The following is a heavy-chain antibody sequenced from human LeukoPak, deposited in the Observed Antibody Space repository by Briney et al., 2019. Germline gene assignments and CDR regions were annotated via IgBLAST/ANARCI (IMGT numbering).Heavy chain of an antibody. Sequence: GGSLRLSCAASGFTVSSNYVSWVRQAPGKGLEWVSVTYSDGSTYYADSVKGRFTTSRDNSINTLYLQMNSLRAEDTAVYYCARALTSCSGNRCITINSFDYWGQGTLVTVSS. J-gene: IGHJ4*02. CDR1: GFTVSSNY. CDR3: ARALTSCSGNRCITINSFDY. D-gene: IGHD2-15*01. V-gene: IGHV3-53*01. CDR2: TYSDGST.